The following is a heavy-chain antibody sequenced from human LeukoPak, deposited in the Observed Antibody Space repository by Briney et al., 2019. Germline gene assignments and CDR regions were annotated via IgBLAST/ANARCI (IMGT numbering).Heavy chain of an antibody. CDR2: ISSSSSYI. J-gene: IGHJ4*02. CDR1: GFTFSSYS. V-gene: IGHV3-21*01. CDR3: ARDQGVVPAAMSSDY. Sequence: PGPSLRLSCAASGFTFSSYSMSWARQPPGKGLELVSSISSSSSYIYYADSVKGPFTISRDKAKNSLYLQMNSLRPDESAGYYGARDQGVVPAAMSSDYWGQGTLVTVSS. D-gene: IGHD2-2*01.